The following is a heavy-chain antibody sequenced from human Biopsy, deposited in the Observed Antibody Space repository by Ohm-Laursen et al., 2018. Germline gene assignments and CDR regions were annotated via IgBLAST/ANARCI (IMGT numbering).Heavy chain of an antibody. CDR2: ISPNNGGT. Sequence: SVKVSCKASGYTFTTYYIHWVRQAPGQGLEWMGWISPNNGGTNYAPKFQGRVTMTRDTSISTVYIELNTLTSDDTAVYYFARIKAGVPPFDYWGQGTLVTVSS. V-gene: IGHV1-2*02. J-gene: IGHJ4*02. D-gene: IGHD6-13*01. CDR1: GYTFTTYY. CDR3: ARIKAGVPPFDY.